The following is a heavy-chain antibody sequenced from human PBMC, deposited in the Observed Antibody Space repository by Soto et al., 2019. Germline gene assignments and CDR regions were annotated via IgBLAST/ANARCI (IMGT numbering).Heavy chain of an antibody. V-gene: IGHV4-31*03. Sequence: SCKASGGTFSSYTISWIRQHPGKGLEWIGYIYYSGSTYYNPSLKSRVTISADTSRNQFSLKLSSVTAADTAVYYCARDPDYGSRGYAFDYWGQGTLVTVS. J-gene: IGHJ4*02. D-gene: IGHD3-22*01. CDR3: ARDPDYGSRGYAFDY. CDR1: GGTFSSYTI. CDR2: IYYSGST.